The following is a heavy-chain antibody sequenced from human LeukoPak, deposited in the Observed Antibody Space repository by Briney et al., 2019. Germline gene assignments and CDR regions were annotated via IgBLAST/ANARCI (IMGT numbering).Heavy chain of an antibody. V-gene: IGHV4-4*07. CDR2: IYTSGST. CDR1: GGSISSYY. D-gene: IGHD1-26*01. Sequence: PSETLSLTCTVSGGSISSYYWSWIRQPAGKGLEWIGCIYTSGSTNYNPSLKSRVTISVDTSKNQFSLKLSSVTAADTAVYYCARGDGSGSYHTGYYYYMDVWGKGTTVTISS. CDR3: ARGDGSGSYHTGYYYYMDV. J-gene: IGHJ6*03.